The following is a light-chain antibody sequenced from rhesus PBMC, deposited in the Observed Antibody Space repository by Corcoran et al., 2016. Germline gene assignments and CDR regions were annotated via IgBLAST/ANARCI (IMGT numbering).Light chain of an antibody. V-gene: IGLV2-23*01. CDR1: SSDIGNYNY. CDR2: DVS. J-gene: IGLJ1*01. CDR3: SSYAGTYTYI. Sequence: QAALTQPPSVSGSPGQSVTSSCTGTSSDIGNYNYVSWYQQHPQKAPKLLIYDVSKRPSGVSDRFSGSKSGNTASLTISGLQAEDGAVYYCSSYAGTYTYIFGVRTRLTVL.